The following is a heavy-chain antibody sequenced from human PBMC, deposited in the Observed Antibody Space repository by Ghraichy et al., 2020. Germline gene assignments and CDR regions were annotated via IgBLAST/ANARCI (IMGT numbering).Heavy chain of an antibody. D-gene: IGHD1-1*01. CDR3: AKDPASGYDDAFDI. CDR2: ISGSGGST. V-gene: IGHV3-23*01. Sequence: GSLRLSCAASGFTIGDFAVTWVRQAPGKGLEWVSSISGSGGSTYYADSVKGRFTISRDNSKNTVFLQMNSLRAEDTAVYYCAKDPASGYDDAFDIWGQGTMVTVPS. CDR1: GFTIGDFA. J-gene: IGHJ3*02.